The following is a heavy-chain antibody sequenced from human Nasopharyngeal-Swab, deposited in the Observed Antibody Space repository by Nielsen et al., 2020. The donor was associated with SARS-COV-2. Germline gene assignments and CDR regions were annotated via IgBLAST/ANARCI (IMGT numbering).Heavy chain of an antibody. CDR1: GFSFSTYG. Sequence: GESLKISCAASGFSFSTYGMHWVRQSPVKGLEWLTNIWYDGSNKYYADSVKGRFTVSRDNSKNTLFLEMDSLRAEDTAVYYCAKDRLLLTLNAFDIWGQGTMVTVSS. CDR2: IWYDGSNK. V-gene: IGHV3-33*06. J-gene: IGHJ3*02. D-gene: IGHD3-16*01. CDR3: AKDRLLLTLNAFDI.